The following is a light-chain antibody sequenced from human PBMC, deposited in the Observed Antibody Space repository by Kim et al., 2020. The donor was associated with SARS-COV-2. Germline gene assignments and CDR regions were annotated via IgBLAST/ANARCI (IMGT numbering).Light chain of an antibody. Sequence: QSALTQPPSASGSPGQSDTISCTGSSSDVGAYDYVSWYQQYPGKAPKPIIYDVTKRPSGVSDRFSGSKSDNTASLTVSWLQAEDEADYYCSSHAGSNNVMFGGGPQLTVL. J-gene: IGLJ3*02. CDR1: SSDVGAYDY. V-gene: IGLV2-8*01. CDR2: DVT. CDR3: SSHAGSNNVM.